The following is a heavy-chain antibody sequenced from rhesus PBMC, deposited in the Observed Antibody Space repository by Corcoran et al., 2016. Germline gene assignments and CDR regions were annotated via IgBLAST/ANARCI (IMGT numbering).Heavy chain of an antibody. J-gene: IGHJ4*01. CDR1: GFTFTNYW. Sequence: EVQLVESGGGLVQPGGSLRLSCAASGFTFTNYWMYWFRQAQGRGLGWDSSVSVSRRQTYDPDSVQGRFTSSRDIAKNALYLQMSSLRPEDTAVYYCARDVHWGQGVLVTVSS. V-gene: IGHV3S41*01. CDR2: VSVSRRQT. CDR3: ARDVH.